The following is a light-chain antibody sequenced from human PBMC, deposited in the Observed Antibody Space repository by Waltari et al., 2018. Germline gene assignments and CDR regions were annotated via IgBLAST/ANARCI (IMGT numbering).Light chain of an antibody. CDR3: SSYGGSNNLV. V-gene: IGLV2-8*01. CDR2: EVN. Sequence: QSALTQPPSASGSPGQSVTISCPGTSSDVGGYNYVSWYQHHPGKAPKVRSDEVNKRPSGVPDRFSGAKSGNPASLTVYGVQAEDEADYYCSSYGGSNNLVFGGGTKLTVL. CDR1: SSDVGGYNY. J-gene: IGLJ3*02.